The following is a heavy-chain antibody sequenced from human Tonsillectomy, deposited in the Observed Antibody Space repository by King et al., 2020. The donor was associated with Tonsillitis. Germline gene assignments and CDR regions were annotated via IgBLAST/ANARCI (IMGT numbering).Heavy chain of an antibody. J-gene: IGHJ5*02. D-gene: IGHD5-18*01. CDR3: ARVVDTWDWFDP. V-gene: IGHV4-39*07. CDR1: GGSISSSSYY. Sequence: LQLQESGPGLVKPSETLSLTCTVSGGSISSSSYYWGWIRQPPGKGLEWIGSIYYSGSTYYNPSLKSRVTISVDTSKNQFSLKLSSVTAADTAVYYCARVVDTWDWFDPWGQGTLVTVSS. CDR2: IYYSGST.